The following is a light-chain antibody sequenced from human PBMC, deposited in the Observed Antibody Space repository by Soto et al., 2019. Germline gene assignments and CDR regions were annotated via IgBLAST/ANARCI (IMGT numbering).Light chain of an antibody. CDR1: RTIINY. CDR2: DAS. CDR3: QQYDNLPLT. Sequence: DIQITQSASSLSASVLYRVTITCRASRTIINYLNWYQQKPGKAPKLLIYDASNLETGGPSRFSGSGSGTDFTFTISSLQPEDIATYYCQQYDNLPLTFGGGTKVDIK. V-gene: IGKV1-33*01. J-gene: IGKJ4*01.